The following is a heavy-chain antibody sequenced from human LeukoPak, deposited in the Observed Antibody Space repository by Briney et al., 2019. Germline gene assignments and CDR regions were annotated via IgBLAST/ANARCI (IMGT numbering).Heavy chain of an antibody. CDR2: IYSAAST. CDR1: GFDVTSKY. J-gene: IGHJ4*02. CDR3: ARGDGYYYGSGSYCDF. Sequence: GGSLRLSCAASGFDVTSKYMTWVRQTPEKGLDWVSVIYSAASTLYAASVKGRFTISRDKSNNTLYLEMNSLRAEDTAVYYCARGDGYYYGSGSYCDFWGQGTLVTVSS. V-gene: IGHV3-66*01. D-gene: IGHD3-10*01.